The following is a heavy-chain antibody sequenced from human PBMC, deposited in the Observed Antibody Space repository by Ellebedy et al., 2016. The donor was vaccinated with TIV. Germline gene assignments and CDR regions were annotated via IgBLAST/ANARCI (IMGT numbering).Heavy chain of an antibody. CDR2: ISPYNCHT. CDR3: ARVGRRVLPNPSGMDV. CDR1: GYTFTNFA. V-gene: IGHV1-18*04. J-gene: IGHJ6*02. Sequence: AASVKVSCKASGYTFTNFAFTWARQAPGQGLEWLGWISPYNCHTNYAQKFQGRVTLTTDTPTSTAYMELRSLRSDDTAVYYCARVGRRVLPNPSGMDVWGQGTTVTVSS. D-gene: IGHD3-10*01.